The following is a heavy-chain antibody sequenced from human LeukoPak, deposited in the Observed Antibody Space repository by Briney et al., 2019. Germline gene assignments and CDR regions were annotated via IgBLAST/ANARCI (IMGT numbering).Heavy chain of an antibody. J-gene: IGHJ4*02. CDR3: ARGRQWLVSDY. CDR1: GFTVSSIH. D-gene: IGHD6-19*01. V-gene: IGHV3-53*01. CDR2: IYSGGST. Sequence: GGSLRLSCAASGFTVSSIHMSWVRQAPGKGLEWVSVIYSGGSTYYADSVKGRFTISRDNSKNTLYLQMNSLRAEDTAVYYCARGRQWLVSDYWGQGTLVTVSS.